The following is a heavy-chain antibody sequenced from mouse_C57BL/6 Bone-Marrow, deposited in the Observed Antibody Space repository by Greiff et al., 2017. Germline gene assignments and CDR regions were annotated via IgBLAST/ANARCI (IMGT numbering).Heavy chain of an antibody. V-gene: IGHV1-85*01. J-gene: IGHJ1*03. D-gene: IGHD1-1*01. CDR1: GYTFTSYD. CDR2: IYPRDGST. Sequence: VKLVESGPELVKPGASVKLSCKASGYTFTSYDINWVKQRPGRGLEWIGWIYPRDGSTKYNEKFKGKATLTVDTSSSTAYMERHSLTSEDSAVYFCARLEFDGSSGDWYFDVWGTGTTVTVSS. CDR3: ARLEFDGSSGDWYFDV.